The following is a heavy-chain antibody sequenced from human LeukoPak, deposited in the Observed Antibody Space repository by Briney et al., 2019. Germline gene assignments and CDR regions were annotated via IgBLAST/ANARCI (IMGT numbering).Heavy chain of an antibody. V-gene: IGHV3-23*01. D-gene: IGHD3-22*01. J-gene: IGHJ4*02. CDR1: GFTFSSYA. Sequence: GGSLRLSCAASGFTFSSYAMSWVRQAPGKGLEWVSTIIGSGNSAYYADSVKGRFAISRDNSKNTLFLQMNSLRAEDTAVYYCAKLGSYYCDASGCPRNWGQGTLATVSS. CDR2: IIGSGNSA. CDR3: AKLGSYYCDASGCPRN.